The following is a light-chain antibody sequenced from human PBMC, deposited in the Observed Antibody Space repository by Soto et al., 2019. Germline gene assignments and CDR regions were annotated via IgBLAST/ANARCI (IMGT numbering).Light chain of an antibody. CDR3: CSYAGSSALV. CDR2: DVS. Sequence: QSALTQPASVSGSPGQSITISCTGTSGVIGRNTLVSWFQQDPGKAPKPLIFDVSERPSGVSNRFSGSKSGNTASLTISGLQVEDEADYYCCSYAGSSALVFGGGTKLTVL. J-gene: IGLJ3*02. V-gene: IGLV2-23*02. CDR1: SGVIGRNTL.